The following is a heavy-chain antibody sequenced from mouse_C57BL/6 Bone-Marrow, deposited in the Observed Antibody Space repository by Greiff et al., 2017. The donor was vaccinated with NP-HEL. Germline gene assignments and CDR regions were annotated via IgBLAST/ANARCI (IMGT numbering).Heavy chain of an antibody. V-gene: IGHV1-55*01. CDR1: GYTFTSYW. J-gene: IGHJ3*01. CDR2: IYPGSGST. CDR3: ARCGYDGIPADWFAY. Sequence: QVQLQQPGAELVKPGASVKMSCKASGYTFTSYWITWVKQRPGQGLEWIGDIYPGSGSTNYTEKFKSKATLTVDTSSSTAYMQLSSLTSEDSAVYYCARCGYDGIPADWFAYWGQGTLVTVSA. D-gene: IGHD2-14*01.